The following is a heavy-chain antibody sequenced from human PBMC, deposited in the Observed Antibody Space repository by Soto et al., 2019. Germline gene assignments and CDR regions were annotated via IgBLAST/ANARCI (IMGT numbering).Heavy chain of an antibody. V-gene: IGHV1-2*02. CDR1: GYNFIAYY. Sequence: ASVKVSCKTSGYNFIAYYVHWVRQAPGQGLEWMGYVSPNNGATIYAQKFRGRVTLTRDTSITTAYMDLTRLTSDDTAIYYCARVEGSASLVGDWGQGXQVTVYS. J-gene: IGHJ4*02. CDR3: ARVEGSASLVGD. CDR2: VSPNNGAT. D-gene: IGHD3-10*01.